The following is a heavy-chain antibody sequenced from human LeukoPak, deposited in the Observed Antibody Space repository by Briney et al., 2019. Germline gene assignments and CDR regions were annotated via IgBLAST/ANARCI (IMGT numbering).Heavy chain of an antibody. Sequence: ASVKVSCKASGYTFTSYGISWVRQAPGQGLEWMGWISPNSGATSYAQRFQGRVTMTTDTSITTAYMELSTLTSDDTAVYYCARVPEYYYDKNWFDTWGQGTLVTVSS. CDR1: GYTFTSYG. CDR2: ISPNSGAT. V-gene: IGHV1-2*02. D-gene: IGHD3-22*01. J-gene: IGHJ5*02. CDR3: ARVPEYYYDKNWFDT.